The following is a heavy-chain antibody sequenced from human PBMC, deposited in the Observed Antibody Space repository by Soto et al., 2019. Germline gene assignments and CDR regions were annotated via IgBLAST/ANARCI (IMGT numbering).Heavy chain of an antibody. J-gene: IGHJ6*02. CDR1: GFTFSSYA. Sequence: GGSLRLSCAASGFTFSSYAMSWVRQAPGKGLEWVSAISGSGGSTYYADSVKGRFTISRDNSKNTLYLQMNSLRAEDTAVYYSAKDLLYDFWSGYPNPLYYYGMDVWGQGTTVTVSS. D-gene: IGHD3-3*01. CDR3: AKDLLYDFWSGYPNPLYYYGMDV. V-gene: IGHV3-23*01. CDR2: ISGSGGST.